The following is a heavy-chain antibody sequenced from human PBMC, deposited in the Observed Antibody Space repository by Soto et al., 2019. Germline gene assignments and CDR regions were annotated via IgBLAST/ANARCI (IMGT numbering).Heavy chain of an antibody. CDR3: ARDQTASYDFWSGYYLSY. Sequence: QVQLVESGGGVVQPGRSLRLSCAASGFTFSSYGMHWVRQAPGKGLEWVAVIWYDGSNKYYADSVKGRFTISRDNSKNTLYLQMNSLRAEDTAVYYCARDQTASYDFWSGYYLSYWGQGTLVTVSS. V-gene: IGHV3-33*01. D-gene: IGHD3-3*01. CDR2: IWYDGSNK. J-gene: IGHJ4*02. CDR1: GFTFSSYG.